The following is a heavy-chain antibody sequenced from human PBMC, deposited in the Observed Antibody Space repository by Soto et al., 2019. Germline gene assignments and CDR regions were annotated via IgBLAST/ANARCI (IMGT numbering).Heavy chain of an antibody. V-gene: IGHV4-59*08. Sequence: TSETLSLTCTVSGGSISSYYRSWIRQPPGKGLEWIGYIYYSGSTNYNPSLKSRVTISVDTSKNQFSLKLSSVTAADTAVYYCARQSPIRYCSSTSCPYFDYWGQGTLVTVSS. CDR3: ARQSPIRYCSSTSCPYFDY. J-gene: IGHJ4*02. CDR1: GGSISSYY. D-gene: IGHD2-2*01. CDR2: IYYSGST.